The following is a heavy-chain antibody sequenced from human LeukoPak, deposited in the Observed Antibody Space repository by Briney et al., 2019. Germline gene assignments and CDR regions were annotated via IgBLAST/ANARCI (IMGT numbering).Heavy chain of an antibody. J-gene: IGHJ4*02. CDR2: ISTSSGHT. CDR1: GFTFNNYG. CDR3: ARDCGSGCYTHLDY. D-gene: IGHD2-21*02. V-gene: IGHV3-21*05. Sequence: PGGSLRLSCAASGFTFNNYGMHCVRQAPGKGLEWVAYISTSSGHTNYADSVKGRFTISRDNAKKSLYLQMNSLRAEDTAVYYCARDCGSGCYTHLDYWGQGTLVTVSS.